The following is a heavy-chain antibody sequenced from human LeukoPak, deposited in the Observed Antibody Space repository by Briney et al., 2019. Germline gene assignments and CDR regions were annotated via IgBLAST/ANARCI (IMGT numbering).Heavy chain of an antibody. CDR3: AREMLNGSGYFDY. V-gene: IGHV4-38-2*02. CDR1: AYSISSGYY. CDR2: IYYSGST. J-gene: IGHJ4*02. Sequence: SETLSLTCTVSAYSISSGYYWGWIRQPPGKGLEWIGSIYYSGSTYYNPSLKSRVTISVDTSKNQFSLKLSSVTAADTAFYYCAREMLNGSGYFDYWGQGTLVTVSS. D-gene: IGHD3-3*01.